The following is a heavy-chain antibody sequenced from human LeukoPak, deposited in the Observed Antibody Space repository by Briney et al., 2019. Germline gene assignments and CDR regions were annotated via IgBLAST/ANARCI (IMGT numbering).Heavy chain of an antibody. D-gene: IGHD3-9*01. CDR2: INPNSGDT. J-gene: IGHJ4*02. Sequence: ASVKVSCKASGYTFTKHYIHWVRQAPGPGPQWMGWINPNSGDTNFAQKIQGRVTMARDTSISTAYRELSRLRSDGTAVYYCARDRYSGYGTFDFWGQGTLVTVSS. CDR3: ARDRYSGYGTFDF. V-gene: IGHV1-2*02. CDR1: GYTFTKHY.